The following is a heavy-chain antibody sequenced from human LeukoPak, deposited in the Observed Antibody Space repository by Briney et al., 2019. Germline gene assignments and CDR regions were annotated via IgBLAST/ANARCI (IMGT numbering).Heavy chain of an antibody. V-gene: IGHV4-34*01. Sequence: PSETLSLTCAVYGVSFSGYYWSWVRQPPGKGLEWIGEINHSGNTNYNPSLKSRVTISVDTSKNQFSLKLGSVTAADTAVYYCAARSPYYDSSGYYYGYWGQGTLVTVSS. CDR1: GVSFSGYY. J-gene: IGHJ4*02. CDR2: INHSGNT. CDR3: AARSPYYDSSGYYYGY. D-gene: IGHD3-22*01.